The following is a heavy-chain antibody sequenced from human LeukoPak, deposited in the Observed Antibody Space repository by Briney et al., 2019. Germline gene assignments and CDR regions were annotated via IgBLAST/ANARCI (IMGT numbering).Heavy chain of an antibody. CDR2: IKQDGSKK. J-gene: IGHJ4*02. Sequence: GGSLRLSCAASGFTFSSYWMTWVRQAPGKGLEWVANIKQDGSKKSYVDSVKGRFTISRDNAKNSLYLQMNSLRADDTGVYYCASQPAAADVDYWGQGTLVTVSS. V-gene: IGHV3-7*03. D-gene: IGHD2-2*01. CDR3: ASQPAAADVDY. CDR1: GFTFSSYW.